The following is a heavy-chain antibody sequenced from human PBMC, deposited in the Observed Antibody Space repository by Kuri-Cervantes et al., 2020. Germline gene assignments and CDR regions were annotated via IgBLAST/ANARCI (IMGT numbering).Heavy chain of an antibody. D-gene: IGHD3-16*02. J-gene: IGHJ6*02. CDR2: ISYDGSNK. Sequence: GGSLRLSCAASGFTFSSYAMHWVRQAPGKGLEWVAVISYDGSNKYYADSVKGRFTISRDNSKNTLYLQMNSLKTEDTAVYYCTRRALWTDYVWGSYRYANYGMDVWGQGTTVTVSS. V-gene: IGHV3-30*04. CDR1: GFTFSSYA. CDR3: TRRALWTDYVWGSYRYANYGMDV.